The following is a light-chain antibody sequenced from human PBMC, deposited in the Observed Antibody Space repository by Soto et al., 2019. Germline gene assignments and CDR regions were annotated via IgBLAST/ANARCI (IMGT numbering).Light chain of an antibody. J-gene: IGKJ2*02. CDR2: DAS. V-gene: IGKV3-11*01. Sequence: EIVLTQSPATLSLSPGERATLSCRASQSVSSYIAWYQQKPGQAPRLLIYDASNRATGIPARFSGSGSGTDFTLTISSLEPEDCAVYYCQQRSAGGTFGQGTKLEIK. CDR3: QQRSAGGT. CDR1: QSVSSY.